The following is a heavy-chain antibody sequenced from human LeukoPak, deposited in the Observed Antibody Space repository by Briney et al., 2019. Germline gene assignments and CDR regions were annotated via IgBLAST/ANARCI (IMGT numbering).Heavy chain of an antibody. V-gene: IGHV1-2*02. Sequence: ASVKVSCKASGYTFTGYYMHWVRQAPGQGLEWMGWINPISGGTNYAQKFQGRVTMTRDTTISTAYMELSRMRSDDTAVYYCARGDYDSSGYRPFDPWGQGTLVTVSS. J-gene: IGHJ5*02. CDR3: ARGDYDSSGYRPFDP. CDR2: INPISGGT. CDR1: GYTFTGYY. D-gene: IGHD3-22*01.